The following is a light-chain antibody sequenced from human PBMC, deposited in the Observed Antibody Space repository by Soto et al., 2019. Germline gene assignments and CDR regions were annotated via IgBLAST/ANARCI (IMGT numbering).Light chain of an antibody. CDR1: QSVSSY. CDR3: QLRSKLTPRIT. CDR2: DAS. V-gene: IGKV3-11*01. J-gene: IGKJ5*01. Sequence: EIVLTQAPATLSLSPGERATLSCRASQSVSSYLAWYQQKPGQAPRLLIYDASNRATGIPARFSGSGSGTNFCITISTLEPQEFAVYYCQLRSKLTPRITFVQTTRLEIK.